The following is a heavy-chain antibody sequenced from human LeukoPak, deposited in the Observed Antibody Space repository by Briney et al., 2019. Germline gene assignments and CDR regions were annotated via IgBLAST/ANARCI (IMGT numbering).Heavy chain of an antibody. Sequence: GGSLRLSCAASGFTFLDFSMHWVRQAPGKGPEWVSLISGDGGVTHYDDSVRGRFTISRDNSKNSLYLQMNSLRGEDTAFYYCAKGNNSMSYNFDYCGQGTLVTVSS. CDR3: AKGNNSMSYNFDY. J-gene: IGHJ4*02. D-gene: IGHD2/OR15-2a*01. V-gene: IGHV3-43*02. CDR1: GFTFLDFS. CDR2: ISGDGGVT.